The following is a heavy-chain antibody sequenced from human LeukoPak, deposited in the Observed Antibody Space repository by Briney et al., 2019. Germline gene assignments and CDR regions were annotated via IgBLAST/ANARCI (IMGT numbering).Heavy chain of an antibody. CDR1: GFTFSSYA. Sequence: GGSLRLSCAASGFTFSSYAMSWVRQAPGKGLEWVSAISGSGGSTYYADSVKGRFTISRDNSKNTLYLQMNSLRAEDTAVYYCAKCPEWVSSSYNWFDPWGQGTLVTVSS. D-gene: IGHD6-13*01. V-gene: IGHV3-23*01. CDR2: ISGSGGST. CDR3: AKCPEWVSSSYNWFDP. J-gene: IGHJ5*02.